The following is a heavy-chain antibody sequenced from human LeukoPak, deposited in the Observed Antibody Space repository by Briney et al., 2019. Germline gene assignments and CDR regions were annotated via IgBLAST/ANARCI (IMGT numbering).Heavy chain of an antibody. D-gene: IGHD5-12*01. Sequence: PGGSLRLSCAASGFTFSSYAMSWVRQAPGKGLEWVSAISGSGGSTYYADSVKGRFTISRDNSKNTLYLQMNSLRAEDTAVYYGAKVWLRTGTLDYRGQGTLVTVSS. CDR2: ISGSGGST. J-gene: IGHJ4*02. CDR3: AKVWLRTGTLDY. CDR1: GFTFSSYA. V-gene: IGHV3-23*01.